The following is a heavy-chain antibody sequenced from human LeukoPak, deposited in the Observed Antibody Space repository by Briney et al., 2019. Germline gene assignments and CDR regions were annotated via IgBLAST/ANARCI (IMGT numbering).Heavy chain of an antibody. D-gene: IGHD3-16*02. CDR3: ARRGWGNDRLSFYDY. V-gene: IGHV4-39*01. CDR1: GGSISSSSYY. J-gene: IGHJ4*02. CDR2: IYRGGNT. Sequence: PSETLSLTCSVSGGSISSSSYYWDWIRQPPGKGLEWIGSIYRGGNTYYNPSLKSRVTILADMSTNQFSLRLTSVTAADTAIYYCARRGWGNDRLSFYDYWGLGTLVTVSS.